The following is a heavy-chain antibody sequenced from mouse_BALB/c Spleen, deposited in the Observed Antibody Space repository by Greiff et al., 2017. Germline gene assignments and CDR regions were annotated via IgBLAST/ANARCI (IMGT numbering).Heavy chain of an antibody. J-gene: IGHJ4*01. CDR1: GFTFSSYG. V-gene: IGHV5-6*01. CDR3: ARRGVYYGNAMDY. CDR2: ISSGGSYT. D-gene: IGHD2-1*01. Sequence: EVQGVESGGDLVKPGGSLKLSCAASGFTFSSYGMSWVRQTPDKRLEWVATISSGGSYTYYPDSVKGRFTISRDNAKNTLYLQMSSLKSEDTAMYYCARRGVYYGNAMDYWGQGTSVTVSS.